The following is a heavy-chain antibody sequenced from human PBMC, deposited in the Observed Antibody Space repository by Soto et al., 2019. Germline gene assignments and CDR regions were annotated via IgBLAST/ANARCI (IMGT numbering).Heavy chain of an antibody. CDR3: ARDELLYSSGWGLVDY. CDR2: ISSSGSTI. Sequence: GGSLRLSCAASGFTFSDYYMSWIRQAPGKGLEWVSYISSSGSTIYYADSVKGRFTISRDNAKNSLYLQMNSLRAEDTAVYYCARDELLYSSGWGLVDYWGQGTLVTVSS. CDR1: GFTFSDYY. J-gene: IGHJ4*02. V-gene: IGHV3-11*01. D-gene: IGHD6-19*01.